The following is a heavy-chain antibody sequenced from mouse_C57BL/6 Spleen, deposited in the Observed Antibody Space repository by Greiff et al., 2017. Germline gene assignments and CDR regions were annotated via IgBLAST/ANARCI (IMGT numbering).Heavy chain of an antibody. CDR2: IYPGDGDT. CDR3: ARWPVVAGGFDY. Sequence: VQLQQSGPELVKPGASVKISCKASGYAFSSSWMNWVKQRPGKGLEWIGRIYPGDGDTNYNGKFKGKATLTADKSSSTAYMQLSSLTSEDSAVYFCARWPVVAGGFDYWGQGTTLTVSS. V-gene: IGHV1-82*01. D-gene: IGHD1-1*01. J-gene: IGHJ2*01. CDR1: GYAFSSSW.